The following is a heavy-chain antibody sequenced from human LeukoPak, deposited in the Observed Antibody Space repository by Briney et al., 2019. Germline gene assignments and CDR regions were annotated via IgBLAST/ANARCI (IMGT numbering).Heavy chain of an antibody. CDR3: ARDHVKYNWNYDWFDP. D-gene: IGHD1-7*01. CDR2: TYYRSKWYN. Sequence: SQTLSLTCAISGDSVSSNSAAWNWIRQSPSRGLEWLGRTYYRSKWYNDYAVSVKSRITINPDTSKNQFSLQLNSVTPEDTAVYYCARDHVKYNWNYDWFDPWGQGTLVTVSS. J-gene: IGHJ5*02. CDR1: GDSVSSNSAA. V-gene: IGHV6-1*01.